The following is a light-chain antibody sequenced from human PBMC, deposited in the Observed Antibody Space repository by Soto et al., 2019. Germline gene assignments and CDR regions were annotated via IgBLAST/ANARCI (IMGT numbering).Light chain of an antibody. CDR1: QTISSH. V-gene: IGKV1-39*01. Sequence: DIQVTQSPSSLSASVGDRVTITCRASQTISSHLNWYQLKPGKGPKLLIYAASSLQSGVPSRFTGSGSGTDFTLTISRLQPEDFATYYCHQSYSTPYTFGQGTKLEIK. CDR3: HQSYSTPYT. J-gene: IGKJ2*01. CDR2: AAS.